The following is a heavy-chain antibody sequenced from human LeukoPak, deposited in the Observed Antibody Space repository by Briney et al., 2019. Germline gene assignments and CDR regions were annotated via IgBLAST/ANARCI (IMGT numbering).Heavy chain of an antibody. J-gene: IGHJ3*02. CDR3: AKDPRYNWNFDAFDI. V-gene: IGHV3-21*01. D-gene: IGHD1-1*01. CDR2: ISDSSTYI. Sequence: GGSLRLSCAASGFTFSNYNMNWVRQAPGKGLEWVSSISDSSTYIYYADSVKGRFTISRDNSKNTLYLQMNSLRAEDTAVYYCAKDPRYNWNFDAFDIWGQGTMVTVSS. CDR1: GFTFSNYN.